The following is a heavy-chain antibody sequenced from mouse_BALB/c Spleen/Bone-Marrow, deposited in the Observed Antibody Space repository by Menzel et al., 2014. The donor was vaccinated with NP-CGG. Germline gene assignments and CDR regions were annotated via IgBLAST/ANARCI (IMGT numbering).Heavy chain of an antibody. V-gene: IGHV2-9*02. CDR3: ARSTMITEGFAY. CDR2: IWAGGST. D-gene: IGHD2-4*01. CDR1: GFSLTSYG. Sequence: VKAVESGPGLVAPSQSLSITCTVSGFSLTSYGVHWVRQPPGKGLEWLGVIWAGGSTNYNSALMSRLSISKDNSKSQVFLKMNSLQTDDTAMYYCARSTMITEGFAYWGQGTLVTVSA. J-gene: IGHJ3*01.